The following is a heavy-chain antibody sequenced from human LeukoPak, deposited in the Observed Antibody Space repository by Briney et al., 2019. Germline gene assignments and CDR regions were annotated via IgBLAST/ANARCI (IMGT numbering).Heavy chain of an antibody. Sequence: GGSLRLSCAASGFTFSSYAMSWVRQAPGKGLEWVSAISGSGGSIYYADSVKGRFAISRDNSKNTLYLQMNSLRAEDTAVYYCAKGSSSGWYDFDYWGQGTPVTVSS. J-gene: IGHJ4*02. CDR1: GFTFSSYA. CDR3: AKGSSSGWYDFDY. V-gene: IGHV3-23*01. CDR2: ISGSGGSI. D-gene: IGHD6-19*01.